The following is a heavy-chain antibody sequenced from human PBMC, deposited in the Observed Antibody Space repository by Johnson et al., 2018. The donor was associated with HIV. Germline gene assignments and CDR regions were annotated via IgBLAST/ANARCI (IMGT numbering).Heavy chain of an antibody. CDR3: GTARGAIDV. D-gene: IGHD3-10*01. CDR2: ISYDGSNK. V-gene: IGHV3-30*04. CDR1: GFTFSSYA. Sequence: VQLVESGGGVVQPGRSLRLSCAASGFTFSSYAMHWVRQAPGKGLEWVAVISYDGSNKYYVDSVKGRFTISRDNAKNSLYLQMNSVRAEDTAVYYCGTARGAIDVWGQGTVVTGSS. J-gene: IGHJ3*01.